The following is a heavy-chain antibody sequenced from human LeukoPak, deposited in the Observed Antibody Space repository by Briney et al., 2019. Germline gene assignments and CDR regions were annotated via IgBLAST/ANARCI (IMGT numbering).Heavy chain of an antibody. D-gene: IGHD3-9*01. CDR3: ASWGRDILTGYYQFDY. J-gene: IGHJ4*02. CDR1: GFTFSSYS. V-gene: IGHV3-21*01. Sequence: GGSLRLSCAASGFTFSSYSMNWVRQAPGKGVECVLSLSSSSSYIYYADSVKGRFTISRDNAKNSLYLQMNSLRAEDTAVYYCASWGRDILTGYYQFDYWGQGTLVTVSS. CDR2: LSSSSSYI.